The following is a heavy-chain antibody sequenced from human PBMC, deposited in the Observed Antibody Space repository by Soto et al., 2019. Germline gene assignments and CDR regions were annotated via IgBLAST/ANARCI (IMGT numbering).Heavy chain of an antibody. V-gene: IGHV4-34*01. CDR3: ARSRRKMNSSGWYGYYYYGMDV. Sequence: QVQLQQCGAGLLKPSETLSLTCAVYGGSFSGYYWSWIRQPPGKGLEWIGEINDSGSTNYNPSLKSRVTLSVDTSKNQFSLKLSSVTAADTAVYYWARSRRKMNSSGWYGYYYYGMDVWGQGTTDTVSS. J-gene: IGHJ6*02. CDR2: INDSGST. CDR1: GGSFSGYY. D-gene: IGHD6-19*01.